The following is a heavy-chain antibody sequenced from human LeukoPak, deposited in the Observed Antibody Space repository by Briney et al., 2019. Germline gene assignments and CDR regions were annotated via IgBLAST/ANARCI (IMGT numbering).Heavy chain of an antibody. V-gene: IGHV3-30*02. CDR1: GFTFSNYG. CDR2: IRFDGSDK. J-gene: IGHJ4*02. D-gene: IGHD6-19*01. CDR3: AKDLGSSGWYNYFDY. Sequence: GGSLRLSCAASGFTFSNYGVHWVRQAPGKGLEWVTFIRFDGSDKYYADSVEGRFTISRDNSKKTLYLQMNSLRAEDTAVYYCAKDLGSSGWYNYFDYWGQGTLVTVSS.